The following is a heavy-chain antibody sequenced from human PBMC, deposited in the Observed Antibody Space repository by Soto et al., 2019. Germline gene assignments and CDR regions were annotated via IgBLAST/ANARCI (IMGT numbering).Heavy chain of an antibody. CDR2: IYYSGST. V-gene: IGHV4-31*03. J-gene: IGHJ4*02. CDR3: ARDSKYGGNSY. Sequence: SETLSLTCTVSGGSISSGGYCWSWIRQHPGKGLEWIGYIYYSGSTYYNPSLKSRVTISVDTSKNQFSLKLSSVTAADTAVYYCARDSKYGGNSYWGQGTLVTVSS. CDR1: GGSISSGGYC. D-gene: IGHD2-21*02.